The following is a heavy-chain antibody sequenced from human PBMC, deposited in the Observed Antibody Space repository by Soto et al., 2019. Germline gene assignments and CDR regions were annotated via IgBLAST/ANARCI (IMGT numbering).Heavy chain of an antibody. CDR3: ARGGGYYYDSSGSGTPGDFDY. V-gene: IGHV4-30-4*01. CDR2: IYYSGST. CDR1: GGSISSGDYY. Sequence: KTSETLSLTCTVSGGSISSGDYYWSWIRQPPGKGLEWIGYIYYSGSTYYNPSLKSRVTISVDTSKNQFSLKLSSVTAADTAVYYCARGGGYYYDSSGSGTPGDFDYWGQGTLVTVSS. J-gene: IGHJ4*02. D-gene: IGHD3-22*01.